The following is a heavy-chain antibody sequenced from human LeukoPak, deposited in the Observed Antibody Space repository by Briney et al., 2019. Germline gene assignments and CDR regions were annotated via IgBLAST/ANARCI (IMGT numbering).Heavy chain of an antibody. D-gene: IGHD3-16*01. CDR2: ISGSGGST. V-gene: IGHV3-23*01. Sequence: PGGSLRLSCAASGFTFSSNAMSWVRQAPGKGLEWVSGISGSGGSTHYADSVKGRFTISRDNSKNTLYLEMNSLRAEDTAVYYCAKELIYRRSYFDYWGQGTLVTVSS. CDR3: AKELIYRRSYFDY. CDR1: GFTFSSNA. J-gene: IGHJ4*02.